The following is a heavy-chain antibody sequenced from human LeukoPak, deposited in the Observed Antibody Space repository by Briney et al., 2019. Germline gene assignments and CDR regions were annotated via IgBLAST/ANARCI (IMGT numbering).Heavy chain of an antibody. CDR3: ARGKYYGSGAGYYYMDV. D-gene: IGHD3-10*01. CDR1: GFTVSSYS. V-gene: IGHV3-21*01. J-gene: IGHJ6*03. Sequence: GGSLRLSCAASGFTVSSYSMNWVRQAPGKGLECVSAISSSSSYIYYADSVKGRFTISRDNAKNSLYLQMNSLRAEDTAVYYCARGKYYGSGAGYYYMDVWGKGTTVTVSS. CDR2: ISSSSSYI.